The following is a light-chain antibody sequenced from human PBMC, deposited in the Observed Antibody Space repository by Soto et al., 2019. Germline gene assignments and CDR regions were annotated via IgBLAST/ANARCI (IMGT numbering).Light chain of an antibody. CDR3: SSYTSSTTDV. J-gene: IGLJ1*01. CDR1: SSDVGGYDF. Sequence: QSVLTQPASVSGSPGQSITISCTGTSSDVGGYDFVSWYQQHPGKAPKLLIYDVNNRPSGVSDRFSGSKSGNTASLTISWLQAEDEADYYCSSYTSSTTDVFGPGTKVTVL. V-gene: IGLV2-14*03. CDR2: DVN.